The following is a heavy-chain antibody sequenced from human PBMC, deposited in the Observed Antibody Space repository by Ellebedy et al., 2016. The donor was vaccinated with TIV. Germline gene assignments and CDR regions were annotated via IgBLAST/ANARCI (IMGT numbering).Heavy chain of an antibody. CDR3: ARGQGTLQYFDWFEDYYYGMDV. V-gene: IGHV4-34*01. CDR1: GGSFSGYY. J-gene: IGHJ6*02. Sequence: MPSETLSLTCAVYGGSFSGYYWSWIRQPPGKGLEWIGEINHSGSTNYHPSLKSRVTISIDTSKTQFSLMLSSVTAADTAVYYCARGQGTLQYFDWFEDYYYGMDVWGQGTTVTVSS. D-gene: IGHD3-9*01. CDR2: INHSGST.